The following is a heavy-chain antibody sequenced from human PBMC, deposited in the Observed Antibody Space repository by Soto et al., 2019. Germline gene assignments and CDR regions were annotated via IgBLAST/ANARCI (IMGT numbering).Heavy chain of an antibody. V-gene: IGHV3-21*01. Sequence: EVQLVESGGGLVKPGGSLRLSCAASGFTFSSYSMNWVRQAPGKGLEWVSSISSSSSYIYYADSVKGRFTISRDNAKNSLYLQVNSLRAGDTAVYYCAREGIAAALDYWGQGTLVTVSS. J-gene: IGHJ4*02. CDR3: AREGIAAALDY. D-gene: IGHD6-13*01. CDR1: GFTFSSYS. CDR2: ISSSSSYI.